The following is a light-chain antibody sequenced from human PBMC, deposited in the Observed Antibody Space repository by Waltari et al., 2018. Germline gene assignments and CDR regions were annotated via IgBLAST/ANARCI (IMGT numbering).Light chain of an antibody. CDR3: QQYDSLPVT. CDR2: DAS. V-gene: IGKV1-33*01. Sequence: DIPMTQSPSSLSASVGDRVTFTYHASQDINNYLNWYHQKPGKAPKFLIYDASKLETGVPSRFSGSGSGTTFTFTISYLEPEDVGTYYCQQYDSLPVTFGGGTKVEI. CDR1: QDINNY. J-gene: IGKJ4*01.